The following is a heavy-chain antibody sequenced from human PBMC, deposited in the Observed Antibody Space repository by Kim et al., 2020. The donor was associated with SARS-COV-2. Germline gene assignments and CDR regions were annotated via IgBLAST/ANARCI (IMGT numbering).Heavy chain of an antibody. D-gene: IGHD2-15*01. V-gene: IGHV1-3*01. Sequence: ASVKVSCKASGYTFTSYAMHWVRQAPGQRLEWMGWINAGNGNTKYSQKFQGRVTITRDTSASTAYMELSSLRSEDTAVYYCARGVWDIVVVVAATLFDYWGQGTLVTVSS. CDR1: GYTFTSYA. CDR2: INAGNGNT. CDR3: ARGVWDIVVVVAATLFDY. J-gene: IGHJ4*02.